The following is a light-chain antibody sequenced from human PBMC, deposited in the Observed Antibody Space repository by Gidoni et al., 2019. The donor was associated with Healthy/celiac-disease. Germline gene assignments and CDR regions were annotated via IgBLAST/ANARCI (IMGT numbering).Light chain of an antibody. CDR2: DAS. CDR1: QDISNY. CDR3: QQYDNLPIT. J-gene: IGKJ5*01. V-gene: IGKV1-33*01. Sequence: IQMTQSPSSLSASVGDRVTITCQASQDISNYLNWYQQKPGKAPKLLIYDASHLETGVPSRFSGSGSGTDFTFTISSLQPEDIATYYCQQYDNLPITFGQGTRLEIK.